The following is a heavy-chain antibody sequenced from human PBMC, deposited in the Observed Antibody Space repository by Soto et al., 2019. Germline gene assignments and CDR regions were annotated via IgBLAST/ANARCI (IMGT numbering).Heavy chain of an antibody. CDR3: STRAYDTNAYYRFDP. Sequence: SETLSLTCAVYGGSFSGHSWTCIRQSPGRGLEWIGDINHSGRGNYSPSLKSRVTISLDTSKNQFSLTLSAVTAADTAMYYCSTRAYDTNAYYRFDPWGQGTLVT. CDR1: GGSFSGHS. CDR2: INHSGRG. D-gene: IGHD3-22*01. J-gene: IGHJ5*01. V-gene: IGHV4-34*01.